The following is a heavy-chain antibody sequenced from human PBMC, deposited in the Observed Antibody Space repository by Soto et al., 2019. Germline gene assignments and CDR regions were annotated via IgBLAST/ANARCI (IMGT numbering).Heavy chain of an antibody. D-gene: IGHD5-12*01. CDR2: IYYSGST. J-gene: IGHJ5*02. Sequence: PSETLSLTCTVSGGSISSYYWSWIRQPPGKGLEWIVYIYYSGSTNYNPSLKSRVTISVDTSKNQFSLKLSSVTAADTAVYYCARLYSGYDYWFDPWGQGTLVTVSS. V-gene: IGHV4-59*01. CDR3: ARLYSGYDYWFDP. CDR1: GGSISSYY.